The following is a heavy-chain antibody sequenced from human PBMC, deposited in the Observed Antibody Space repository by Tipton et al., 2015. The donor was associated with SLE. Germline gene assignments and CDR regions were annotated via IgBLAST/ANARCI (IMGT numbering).Heavy chain of an antibody. V-gene: IGHV4-61*09. Sequence: TLSLTCTVSGGSISSSSYYWSWIRQPAGKGLEWIGYIYTSGSTNYNPSLKSRVTISVDTSKNQFSLKLSSVTAADTAVYYCAREGRREQLALDYWGQGTLVTVSS. D-gene: IGHD6-6*01. CDR3: AREGRREQLALDY. CDR2: IYTSGST. J-gene: IGHJ4*02. CDR1: GGSISSSSYY.